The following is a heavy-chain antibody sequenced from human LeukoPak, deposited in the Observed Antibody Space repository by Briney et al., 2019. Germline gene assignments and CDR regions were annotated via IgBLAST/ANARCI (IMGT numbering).Heavy chain of an antibody. D-gene: IGHD3-22*01. V-gene: IGHV3-74*01. CDR1: GFTFSRYW. CDR3: AKAYDSSGRDYFDY. J-gene: IGHJ4*02. Sequence: GGSLRLSCAASGFTFSRYWMHWVRQVPGKGLVWVSRINRDGSSTSYADSVKGRFTISRDNAKNSLYLQMNSLRAEDTALYYCAKAYDSSGRDYFDYWGQGTLVTVSS. CDR2: INRDGSST.